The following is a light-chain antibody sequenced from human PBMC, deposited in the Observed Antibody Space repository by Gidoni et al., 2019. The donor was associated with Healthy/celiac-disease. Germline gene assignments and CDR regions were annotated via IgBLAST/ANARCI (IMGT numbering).Light chain of an antibody. V-gene: IGKV4-1*01. CDR2: WAS. J-gene: IGKJ2*01. CDR1: QSVLYSSNNKNY. Sequence: DDVMTQSPDSLAVSLGARATINCKSSQSVLYSSNNKNYLAWYQQKPGQPPKLLIYWASTRESGVPARFSGSGSGTDFTLTISSLQAEDVAVYYCQQYYSTPYTFGQGTKLEIK. CDR3: QQYYSTPYT.